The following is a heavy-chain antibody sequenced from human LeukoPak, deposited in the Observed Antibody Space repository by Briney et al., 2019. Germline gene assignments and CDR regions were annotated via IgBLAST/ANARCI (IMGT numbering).Heavy chain of an antibody. CDR2: ISGSGGST. CDR3: AKDLGYSSGWDTSDFDY. CDR1: GFTVSSNY. V-gene: IGHV3-23*01. Sequence: GGSLRLSCAASGFTVSSNYMSWVRQAPGKGLEWVSAISGSGGSTYYADSVKGRFTISRDNSKNTLYLQMNSLRAEDTAVYYCAKDLGYSSGWDTSDFDYWGQGTLVTVSS. D-gene: IGHD6-19*01. J-gene: IGHJ4*02.